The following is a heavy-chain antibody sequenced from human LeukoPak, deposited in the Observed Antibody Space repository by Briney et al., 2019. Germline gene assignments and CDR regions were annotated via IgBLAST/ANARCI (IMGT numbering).Heavy chain of an antibody. CDR2: IYSGGST. Sequence: PGGSLRLSCAASGFTVSSNYMSWVRQAPGKGLEWVSVIYSGGSTYYADSVKGRFTISRHNSKNTLYLQMNSLRAEDTAVYYCAASSWYRYYYYYGMDVWGQGTTVTVSS. V-gene: IGHV3-53*01. J-gene: IGHJ6*02. CDR3: AASSWYRYYYYYGMDV. D-gene: IGHD6-13*01. CDR1: GFTVSSNY.